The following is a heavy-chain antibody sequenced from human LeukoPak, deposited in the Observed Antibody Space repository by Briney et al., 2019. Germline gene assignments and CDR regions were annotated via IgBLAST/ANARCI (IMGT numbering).Heavy chain of an antibody. D-gene: IGHD2-15*01. Sequence: GASVKVSCKVSGYTLTELSMHWVRQAPGKGLEWMGGFDPEDGETIYAQKFQGRVTMTEDTSTDTAYMELSSLRSEDTAVYYCARSACSGDGCFLDYWGQGTLVTVSS. J-gene: IGHJ4*02. V-gene: IGHV1-24*01. CDR1: GYTLTELS. CDR3: ARSACSGDGCFLDY. CDR2: FDPEDGET.